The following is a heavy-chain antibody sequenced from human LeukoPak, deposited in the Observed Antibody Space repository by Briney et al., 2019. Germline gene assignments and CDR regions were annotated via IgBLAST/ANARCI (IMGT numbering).Heavy chain of an antibody. CDR2: INPNSGGT. CDR1: GYTFTGYY. D-gene: IGHD3-22*01. V-gene: IGHV1-2*06. Sequence: SVKVSCRASGYTFTGYYMHWVRQAPGQGLEWMGRINPNSGGTNYAQEFQGRVTITRDTSISTAYMELSRLRSDDTAVYYCASPRYYDSSGYLNDAFDISGQGTMVTVSS. J-gene: IGHJ3*02. CDR3: ASPRYYDSSGYLNDAFDI.